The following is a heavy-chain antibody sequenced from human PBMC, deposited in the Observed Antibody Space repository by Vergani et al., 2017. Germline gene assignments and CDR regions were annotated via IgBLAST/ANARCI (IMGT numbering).Heavy chain of an antibody. V-gene: IGHV3-30-3*01. J-gene: IGHJ4*02. CDR3: ARGGKGIIMVVPSTHL. CDR2: ISYDGTEE. Sequence: QVKLEESGGGVVQPGRSLILSCAASGFTFGNYAMHWVRQAPGKGLEWVGLISYDGTEEKYGDSVNGRFTISRDNSKKMVFLQMNSLRVEDTAMYYCARGGKGIIMVVPSTHLWGQGTQVSVSS. D-gene: IGHD2-21*02. CDR1: GFTFGNYA.